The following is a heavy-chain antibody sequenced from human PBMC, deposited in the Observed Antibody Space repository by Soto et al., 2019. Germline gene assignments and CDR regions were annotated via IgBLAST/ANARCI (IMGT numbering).Heavy chain of an antibody. CDR2: IDPSDSYT. Sequence: PGESLKISCKGSGYSFTSYWISWVRQMPGKGLEWMGRIDPSDSYTNYSPSFQGHVTISADKSISTAYLQWSSLKASDTAVYYCARAHYDILTGYYKSMDVWGQGTTVTVSS. CDR1: GYSFTSYW. V-gene: IGHV5-10-1*01. D-gene: IGHD3-9*01. CDR3: ARAHYDILTGYYKSMDV. J-gene: IGHJ6*02.